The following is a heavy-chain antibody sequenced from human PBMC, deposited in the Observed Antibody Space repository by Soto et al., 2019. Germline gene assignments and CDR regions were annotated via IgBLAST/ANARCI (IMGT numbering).Heavy chain of an antibody. V-gene: IGHV4-4*07. D-gene: IGHD1-26*01. J-gene: IGHJ6*02. CDR3: ARHNILQKGYYLRYMDV. CDR1: GGSISSYY. Sequence: SETLSLTCTVSGGSISSYYWSWIRQPAGKGLEWIGRIYTSGSTNYNPSLKSRVTMSVDTSKNQFSLKLSSVTAADTAVYYCARHNILQKGYYLRYMDVWGQGTTVPVSS. CDR2: IYTSGST.